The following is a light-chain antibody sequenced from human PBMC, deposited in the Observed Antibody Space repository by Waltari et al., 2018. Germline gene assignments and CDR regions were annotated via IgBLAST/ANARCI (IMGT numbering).Light chain of an antibody. CDR2: DAS. CDR1: QSVTSNY. J-gene: IGKJ3*01. Sequence: EIVLTQSPGTLSLSPGERATLSCRASQSVTSNYLAWYQQRPGQAPRLLIYDASTRATGSPDRFSGSGSGTDFTLTISRLEPEDFAVYYCQQYGSSPFIFGPGTKVDIK. V-gene: IGKV3-20*01. CDR3: QQYGSSPFI.